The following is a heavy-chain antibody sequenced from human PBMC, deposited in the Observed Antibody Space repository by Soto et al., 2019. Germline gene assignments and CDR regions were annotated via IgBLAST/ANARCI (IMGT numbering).Heavy chain of an antibody. CDR2: SSGYNGNT. D-gene: IGHD6-6*01. V-gene: IGHV1-18*01. CDR3: AREGQLGY. Sequence: QVQLVQSGAEVKKPGASVKISCKTSGYTFSSYGFSWVRQAPGQGLEWIGWSSGYNGNTNYAQRFQGRVTMTTDTSTSTAYMELRSLRSDYTAVYYCAREGQLGYWGQGTLVIVSS. J-gene: IGHJ4*02. CDR1: GYTFSSYG.